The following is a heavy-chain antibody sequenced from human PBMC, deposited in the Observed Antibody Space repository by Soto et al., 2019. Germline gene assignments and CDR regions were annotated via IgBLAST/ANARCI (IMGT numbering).Heavy chain of an antibody. V-gene: IGHV3-33*01. CDR1: GFTFSSYG. CDR2: IWYDGSNK. J-gene: IGHJ5*02. CDR3: ARDGGCRDGYTVGCNWFDP. D-gene: IGHD5-12*01. Sequence: GGSLRLSCAASGFTFSSYGMHWVRQAPGKGLEWVAVIWYDGSNKYYADSVKGRFTISRDNSKNTLYLKINSLRAEDTAVYYCARDGGCRDGYTVGCNWFDPWGQGTLVTVSS.